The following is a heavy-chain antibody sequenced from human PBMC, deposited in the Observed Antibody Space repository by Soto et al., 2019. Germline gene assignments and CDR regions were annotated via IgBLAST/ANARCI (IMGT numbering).Heavy chain of an antibody. J-gene: IGHJ6*02. CDR2: ISGYNGNT. Sequence: QVQLVQSGGEVKKPGASVKVSCKTSGYSFTTYGISWVRQAPGLGLEWMGWISGYNGNTNYAQKFQGRVTMTTDTSTSTAYMELRSLRSDDTAVYYCAREGPAPYYYYGMDVWGQGSTVAVSS. V-gene: IGHV1-18*01. CDR3: AREGPAPYYYYGMDV. CDR1: GYSFTTYG.